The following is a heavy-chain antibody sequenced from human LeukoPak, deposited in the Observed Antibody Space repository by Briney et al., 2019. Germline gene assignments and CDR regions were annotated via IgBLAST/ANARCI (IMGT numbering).Heavy chain of an antibody. CDR1: RFTFNSYA. CDR2: IGGSNGIT. Sequence: GGSLRLSCAASRFTFNSYAMSWVRQAPGKGLEWVSVIGGSNGITFYVGSVKGRFTISRDNSKNTLYLQMNSLRAEDTAVYYCAKGIRVVTHWGQGTLVTVSS. V-gene: IGHV3-23*01. CDR3: AKGIRVVTH. J-gene: IGHJ4*02. D-gene: IGHD3-3*01.